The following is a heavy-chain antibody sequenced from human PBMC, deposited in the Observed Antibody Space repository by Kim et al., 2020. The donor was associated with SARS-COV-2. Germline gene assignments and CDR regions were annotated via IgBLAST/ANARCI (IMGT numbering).Heavy chain of an antibody. Sequence: GGSLRLSCAASGFTFTNYAMAWVRQAPGKGLEWVSSISGSSERTYYTGSVKGRFTISRDTSGNALYLEMTSLRAEDTAVYYCAKEGGVNTAYFSAMDVWG. D-gene: IGHD4-17*01. CDR3: AKEGGVNTAYFSAMDV. V-gene: IGHV3-23*01. CDR2: ISGSSERT. J-gene: IGHJ6*01. CDR1: GFTFTNYA.